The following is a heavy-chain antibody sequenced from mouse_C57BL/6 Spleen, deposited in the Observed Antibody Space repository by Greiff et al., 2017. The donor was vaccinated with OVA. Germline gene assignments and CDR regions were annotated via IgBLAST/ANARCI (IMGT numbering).Heavy chain of an antibody. V-gene: IGHV5-4*03. J-gene: IGHJ1*03. CDR1: GFTFSSYA. D-gene: IGHD1-1*01. CDR3: ASPYGSSYGYFDV. Sequence: EVKVVESGGGLVKPGGSLKLSCAASGFTFSSYAMSWVRQTPEKRLEWVATISDGGSYTYYPDNVKGRFPISRDNAKNNLYLQMSHLKSEDTAMYYCASPYGSSYGYFDVWGTGTTVTVSS. CDR2: ISDGGSYT.